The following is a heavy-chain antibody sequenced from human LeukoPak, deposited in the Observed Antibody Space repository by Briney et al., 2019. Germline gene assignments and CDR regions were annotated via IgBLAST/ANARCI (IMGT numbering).Heavy chain of an antibody. CDR2: INSDGSST. V-gene: IGHV3-74*01. CDR3: ARGNNYGMDV. J-gene: IGHJ6*02. Sequence: GGSLRLSCAASGFTFSRYWMHWVRQAPGKGLVWVSRINSDGSSTAYADSVKGRFTVSRDSAKSTLHLQINSLTAEDTALYYCARGNNYGMDVWGQGTTVTVSS. CDR1: GFTFSRYW.